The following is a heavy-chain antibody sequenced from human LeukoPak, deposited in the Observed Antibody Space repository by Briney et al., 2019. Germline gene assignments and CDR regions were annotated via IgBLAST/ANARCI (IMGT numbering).Heavy chain of an antibody. CDR3: ARVDDDSYVFNQFDF. V-gene: IGHV1-46*01. CDR2: INPGGGST. J-gene: IGHJ4*02. CDR1: GYTLPSYY. Sequence: ASVNDSCKASGYTLPSYYMHWLRQAPGQGLAWMGIINPGGGSTTYAQKFQGRVTMTRDMSTSTVYMELSSLSSEDTALYYCARVDDDSYVFNQFDFWGQGTLVTVSS. D-gene: IGHD3-22*01.